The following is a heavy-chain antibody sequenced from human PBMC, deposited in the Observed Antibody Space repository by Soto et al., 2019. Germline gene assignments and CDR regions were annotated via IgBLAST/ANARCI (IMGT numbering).Heavy chain of an antibody. D-gene: IGHD5-12*01. V-gene: IGHV3-30-3*01. CDR1: GFTFSSYA. CDR2: ISYDGSNK. J-gene: IGHJ4*02. CDR3: ARDGGGYDYEEPNYFDY. Sequence: GGSLRLSCAASGFTFSSYAMHWVRQAPGKGLEWVAVISYDGSNKYYADSVKGRFTISRDNSKNTLYLQMNSLRAEDTAVYYCARDGGGYDYEEPNYFDYWGQGTLVTVSS.